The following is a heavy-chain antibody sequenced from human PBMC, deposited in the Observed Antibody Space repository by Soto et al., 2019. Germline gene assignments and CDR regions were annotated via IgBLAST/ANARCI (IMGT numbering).Heavy chain of an antibody. D-gene: IGHD3-10*01. CDR3: AGEIYYYYYYAMDV. CDR1: GFTLSGYS. Sequence: EVQLVESGGGLVQPGGSLRLSCAASGFTLSGYSMNWVRQAPGKGLEWVSYISSSSSTIYYADFVKGRFTISRDNAKNSLYLQMNSLRDEDTAVYYCAGEIYYYYYYAMDVWGQGTTVTVSS. CDR2: ISSSSSTI. V-gene: IGHV3-48*02. J-gene: IGHJ6*02.